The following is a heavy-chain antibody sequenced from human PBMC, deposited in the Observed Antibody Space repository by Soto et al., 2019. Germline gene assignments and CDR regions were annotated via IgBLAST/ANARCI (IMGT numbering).Heavy chain of an antibody. CDR2: INPSGGST. D-gene: IGHD6-6*01. Sequence: GASVKVSCKASGYTFTSYYRHWVRQAPGQGLEWMGIINPSGGSTSYAQKFQGRVTMTRDTSTSTVYMELSSLRSEDTAVYYCARVEVIAASIDYWGQGTLVTVSS. CDR1: GYTFTSYY. J-gene: IGHJ4*02. CDR3: ARVEVIAASIDY. V-gene: IGHV1-46*01.